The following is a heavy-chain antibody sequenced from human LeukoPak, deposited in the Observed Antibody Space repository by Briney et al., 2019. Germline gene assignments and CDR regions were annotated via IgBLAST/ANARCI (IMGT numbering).Heavy chain of an antibody. CDR3: ARGDEIYCSSTSCYPDY. CDR2: IKQDGSEK. V-gene: IGHV3-7*01. CDR1: GFTFSSYW. Sequence: PGGSLRLSCAASGFTFSSYWMSWVRQAPGKGLEWVANIKQDGSEKYYVDSVKGRFTISRDNAKNSLYLQMNSLRAEDTAVYYCARGDEIYCSSTSCYPDYWGQGTLVTVSS. D-gene: IGHD2-2*01. J-gene: IGHJ4*02.